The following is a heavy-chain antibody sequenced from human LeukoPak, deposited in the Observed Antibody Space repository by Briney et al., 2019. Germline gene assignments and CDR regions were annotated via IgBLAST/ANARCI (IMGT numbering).Heavy chain of an antibody. V-gene: IGHV4-59*01. CDR1: DDSISDYY. CDR2: FHNSGTS. CDR3: TRGAGWLIDY. J-gene: IGHJ4*02. D-gene: IGHD3-16*01. Sequence: PSQTLSLTCTVSDDSISDYYRGWIRQPPGKGLEWIGYFHNSGTSTYNPSLKSRVTISADTSKNQFSLKLNSLTTADTAVYYCTRGAGWLIDYWGQGILVTVSS.